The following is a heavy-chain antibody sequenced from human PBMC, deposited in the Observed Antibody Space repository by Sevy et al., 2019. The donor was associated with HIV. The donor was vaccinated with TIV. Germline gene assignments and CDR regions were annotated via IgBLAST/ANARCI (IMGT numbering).Heavy chain of an antibody. CDR3: ARDGQVYSSSSGDYYYNGLDV. V-gene: IGHV1-18*04. CDR2: ISAYNSKT. CDR1: GYTFTNYG. J-gene: IGHJ6*02. D-gene: IGHD6-6*01. Sequence: ASVKVSCKASGYTFTNYGITWVRQAPGQGLEWMGWISAYNSKTNFAQKFQDKFTMTTDTSTSTAYLGLRSLTSDDTAVYFCARDGQVYSSSSGDYYYNGLDVWGQGTTVTVSS.